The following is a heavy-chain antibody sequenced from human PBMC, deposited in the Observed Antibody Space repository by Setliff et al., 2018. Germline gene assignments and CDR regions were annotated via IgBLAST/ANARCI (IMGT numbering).Heavy chain of an antibody. CDR1: GYTLSRHY. CDR2: XNXXXGSA. Sequence: ASVKVSCKATGYTLSRHYMHWVRQAPGQGLEXMGIXNXXXGSAXIXXKFQGRVTMTSDTSTSTVYLDLSGLTSEDTAVYYCAGVDVLTASPFWGLGTRVTVSS. D-gene: IGHD3-9*01. J-gene: IGHJ4*02. V-gene: IGHV1-46*01. CDR3: AGVDVLTASPF.